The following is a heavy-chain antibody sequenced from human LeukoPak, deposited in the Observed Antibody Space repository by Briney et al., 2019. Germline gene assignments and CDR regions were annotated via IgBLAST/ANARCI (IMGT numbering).Heavy chain of an antibody. V-gene: IGHV5-51*01. CDR3: ARHVVRGVIFDWFDP. CDR2: IYVCDSDT. CDR1: EYNFASYW. J-gene: IGHJ5*02. Sequence: GESLKISCKGSEYNFASYWIAWVRQMPGKGLEWMGIIYVCDSDTRYSPSFQGQVTISADKSINTAYLQWSSLRASNTAMYYWARHVVRGVIFDWFDPCGQGTLVTVSS. D-gene: IGHD3-10*02.